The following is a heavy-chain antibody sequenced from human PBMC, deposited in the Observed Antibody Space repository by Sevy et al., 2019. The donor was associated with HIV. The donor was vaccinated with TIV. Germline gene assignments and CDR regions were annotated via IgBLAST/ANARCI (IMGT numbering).Heavy chain of an antibody. V-gene: IGHV4-59*01. CDR2: IYFTGNT. J-gene: IGHJ4*02. CDR3: AGDSTTRPRVLDY. CDR1: GGSISSYF. Sequence: SETRSLTCSVSGGSISSYFWTWVRQSPGKGLEWIGNIYFTGNTDYSPALKSRVILSLDTSKSQFSLTLKSVTAADTAIYFCAGDSTTRPRVLDYWGQGTLVTVSS. D-gene: IGHD1-1*01.